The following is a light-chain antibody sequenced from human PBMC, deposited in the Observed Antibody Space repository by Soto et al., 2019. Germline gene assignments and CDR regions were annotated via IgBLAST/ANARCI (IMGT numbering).Light chain of an antibody. CDR2: DAS. CDR3: QQYGSSLYT. Sequence: EIVLTQSPGTLSLSPGERATLSCRASQSVSSSYLAWYQQKPGQAPRRLIDDASSRATGIPDRFSGSGSGTDFTLTISRLEPEDFAVYYCQQYGSSLYTFGQGTKLEIK. CDR1: QSVSSSY. V-gene: IGKV3-20*01. J-gene: IGKJ2*01.